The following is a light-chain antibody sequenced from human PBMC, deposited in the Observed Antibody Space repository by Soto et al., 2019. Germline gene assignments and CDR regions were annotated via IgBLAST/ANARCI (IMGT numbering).Light chain of an antibody. CDR2: EVT. CDR3: SAYTSITNLAC. Sequence: QSVLTQPASVSGSPGQSITISCTGTNSDVGDYNYVSWYQHHPGKAPKLIIYEVTNRPSGVSNRFSGSKSGNTASLTISGLQAEDEADHDCSAYTSITNLACLGIGTKVTXL. V-gene: IGLV2-14*01. CDR1: NSDVGDYNY. J-gene: IGLJ1*01.